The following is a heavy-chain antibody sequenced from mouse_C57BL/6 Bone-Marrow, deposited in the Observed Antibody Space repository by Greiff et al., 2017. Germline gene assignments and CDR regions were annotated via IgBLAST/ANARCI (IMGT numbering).Heavy chain of an antibody. J-gene: IGHJ4*01. CDR1: GYTFTSYW. D-gene: IGHD2-1*01. Sequence: QVQLQQPGAELLQPGASVRMSCTASGYTFTSYWITWVKLRPGPGLELIGDTYPGSGSTNYNEPFKSKATLTVDASSSTAYMQISSLTSEDSAVYYCASVFYCNYPYYAMDYWGQGTSVTVSS. CDR2: TYPGSGST. V-gene: IGHV1-55*01. CDR3: ASVFYCNYPYYAMDY.